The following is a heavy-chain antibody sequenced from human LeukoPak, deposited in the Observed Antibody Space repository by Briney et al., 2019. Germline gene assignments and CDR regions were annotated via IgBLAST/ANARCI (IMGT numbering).Heavy chain of an antibody. Sequence: SVKVSCKASGGTFSSYAISWVGQAPGQGLEWMGGIIPMFGTQNYAQRFQARVTITADKSTTTAYMELRSLRSEDTAVYYCARDPRTPSYYFDYWGLGTLVTVSS. V-gene: IGHV1-69*06. CDR3: ARDPRTPSYYFDY. CDR1: GGTFSSYA. J-gene: IGHJ4*02. CDR2: IIPMFGTQ.